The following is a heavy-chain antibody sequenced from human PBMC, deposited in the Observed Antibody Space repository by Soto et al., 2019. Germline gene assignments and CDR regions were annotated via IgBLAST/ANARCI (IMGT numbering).Heavy chain of an antibody. CDR3: SRQASDFWSGKPQYYMDV. D-gene: IGHD3-3*01. CDR1: GFTFSGSA. CDR2: IRSKPNNYAT. Sequence: GGSLRLSCAASGFTFSGSAMHWVRQASGKGLEWVGRIRSKPNNYATAYGASVKGRFTISRDDSKNTAYLQMNSLNTEDAAVYYCSRQASDFWSGKPQYYMDVWGKGTTVTVSS. J-gene: IGHJ6*03. V-gene: IGHV3-73*01.